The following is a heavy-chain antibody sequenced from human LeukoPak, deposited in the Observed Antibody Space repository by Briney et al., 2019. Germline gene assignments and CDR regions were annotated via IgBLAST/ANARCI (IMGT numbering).Heavy chain of an antibody. D-gene: IGHD4-23*01. J-gene: IGHJ4*02. V-gene: IGHV3-30*03. Sequence: GGSLRLSCAASGFTFSSYSINWVRQAPGKGLEWVAVISYDGSNKYYADSVKGRFTISRDNSKNTLYLQMNSLRAEDTAVYYCARGADDYGGSGFDYWGQGTLVTVSS. CDR3: ARGADDYGGSGFDY. CDR1: GFTFSSYS. CDR2: ISYDGSNK.